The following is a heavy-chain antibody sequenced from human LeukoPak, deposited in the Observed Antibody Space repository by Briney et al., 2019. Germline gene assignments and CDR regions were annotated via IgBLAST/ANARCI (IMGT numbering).Heavy chain of an antibody. V-gene: IGHV1-69*13. CDR2: IIPIFGTA. Sequence: SVKVSCKASGGTFSSYAISWVRQAPGQGLEWMGGIIPIFGTANYAQKFQGRVTITADESTSTAYMELSSLRSEDTAVYYCARVVVVPAAAYYYYYYYMDVWGKGTTVTISS. J-gene: IGHJ6*03. D-gene: IGHD2-2*01. CDR1: GGTFSSYA. CDR3: ARVVVVPAAAYYYYYYYMDV.